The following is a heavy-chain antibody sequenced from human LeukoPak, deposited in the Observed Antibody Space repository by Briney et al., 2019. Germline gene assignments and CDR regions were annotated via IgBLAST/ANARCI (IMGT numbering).Heavy chain of an antibody. Sequence: SETLSLTCTVSGGSISTYYWSWIRQPPGRALEWIGYIYHGGSTNYNPSLKSRVIISVDTSKNQFSLKLSSVAAADTAVYYCAKSNGYGLVDIWGQGTMVTVSS. J-gene: IGHJ3*02. CDR2: IYHGGST. V-gene: IGHV4-59*03. CDR3: AKSNGYGLVDI. D-gene: IGHD3-10*01. CDR1: GGSISTYY.